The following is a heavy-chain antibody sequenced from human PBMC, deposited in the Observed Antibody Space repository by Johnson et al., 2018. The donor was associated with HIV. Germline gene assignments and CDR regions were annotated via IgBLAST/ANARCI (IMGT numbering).Heavy chain of an antibody. CDR1: GFIFSSYA. V-gene: IGHV3-23*04. Sequence: VQLVESGGGLVQPGGSLRLSCAGSGFIFSSYAISWVRQAPGKGLEWVSAISGSGGSTYYADSVKGRFTISRDNSKNTLYLQMNSLRAEDTAVYYCSKDIYSGNYGGAFDIWGQGTMVTVSS. D-gene: IGHD1-26*01. CDR3: SKDIYSGNYGGAFDI. CDR2: ISGSGGST. J-gene: IGHJ3*02.